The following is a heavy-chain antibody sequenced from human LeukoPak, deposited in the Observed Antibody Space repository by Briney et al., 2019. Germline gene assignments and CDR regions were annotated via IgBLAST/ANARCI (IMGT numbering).Heavy chain of an antibody. J-gene: IGHJ4*02. CDR3: AKVTYGSGTYGAFDY. D-gene: IGHD3-10*01. CDR2: IRGSGTST. CDR1: GFTFSSYW. Sequence: QPGGSLRLSCAASGFTFSSYWMSWVRQAPGKGLEWVSCIRGSGTSTYYADSVKGRFTISRDNSKNTLYLQMNSLRAEDTAVYYCAKVTYGSGTYGAFDYWGQGTLVTVSS. V-gene: IGHV3-23*01.